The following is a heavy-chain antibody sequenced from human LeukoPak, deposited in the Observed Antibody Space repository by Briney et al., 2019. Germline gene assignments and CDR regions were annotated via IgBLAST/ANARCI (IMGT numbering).Heavy chain of an antibody. Sequence: GGSLRLSCTASGFTFNSYNMNWVRQAPGKGLEWVSSITSSSSYIYYADSVKGRFTISRDNAKNSLYLQMNSLRAEDTAVYYCARALRAAAGNWFDPWGQGTLVTVSS. V-gene: IGHV3-21*01. CDR1: GFTFNSYN. J-gene: IGHJ5*02. D-gene: IGHD6-13*01. CDR2: ITSSSSYI. CDR3: ARALRAAAGNWFDP.